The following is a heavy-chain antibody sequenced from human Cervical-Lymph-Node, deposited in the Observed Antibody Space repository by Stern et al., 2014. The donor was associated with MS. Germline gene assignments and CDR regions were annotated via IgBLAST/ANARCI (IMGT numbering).Heavy chain of an antibody. J-gene: IGHJ5*02. Sequence: EVQLVESGGGLVQPGGSLRLSCAASGFTFSSYWMNWVRPAPGKGLEWVANIKEDGSETYYVDSVTGRFNISRDNAKNSLYLQMNSLRAEDTAVYYCARGSDTWGQGTLVTVSS. D-gene: IGHD2-15*01. CDR3: ARGSDT. V-gene: IGHV3-7*01. CDR1: GFTFSSYW. CDR2: IKEDGSET.